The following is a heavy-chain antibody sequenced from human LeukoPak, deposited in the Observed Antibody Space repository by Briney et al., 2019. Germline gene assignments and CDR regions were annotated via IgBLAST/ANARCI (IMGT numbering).Heavy chain of an antibody. Sequence: ASVKVSCKASGGTFSSYAISWVRQAAGQGLEWMGGIIPIFGTANYAQKFQGRVTITTDESTSTAYMELSSLRSEDTAVYYCARGVLYCGGDCYPTYFDYWGQGTLVTASS. CDR1: GGTFSSYA. CDR2: IIPIFGTA. CDR3: ARGVLYCGGDCYPTYFDY. V-gene: IGHV1-69*05. J-gene: IGHJ4*02. D-gene: IGHD2-21*02.